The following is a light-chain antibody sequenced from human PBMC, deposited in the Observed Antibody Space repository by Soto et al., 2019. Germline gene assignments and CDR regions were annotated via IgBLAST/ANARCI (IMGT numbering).Light chain of an antibody. Sequence: EIVMTQSPVTLSVSPGGRAALSCRASQSVSINLAWYQQKPGQAPRLLIYGASKRATGIPARFSGSGSGTEFTLTISSLQSEDFAVYYCQQYSDWPRTFGQGTKVEIK. CDR3: QQYSDWPRT. J-gene: IGKJ1*01. CDR1: QSVSIN. CDR2: GAS. V-gene: IGKV3-15*01.